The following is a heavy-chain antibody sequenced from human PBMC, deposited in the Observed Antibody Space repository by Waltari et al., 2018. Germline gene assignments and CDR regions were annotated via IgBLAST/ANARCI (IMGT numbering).Heavy chain of an antibody. D-gene: IGHD6-19*01. CDR2: ISGSGGST. V-gene: IGHV3-23*04. Sequence: EVQLVESGGGLVQPGGSLRLSCAASGFNFSSYAMSWVRHAAGTGREWVSAISGSGGSTYYADSVKGRFTISRDNSKNTLYLQMNSLRAEDTTVYYCAKGGPIVSSGWSRGASRDAFDIWGQGTMVTVSS. CDR3: AKGGPIVSSGWSRGASRDAFDI. J-gene: IGHJ3*02. CDR1: GFNFSSYA.